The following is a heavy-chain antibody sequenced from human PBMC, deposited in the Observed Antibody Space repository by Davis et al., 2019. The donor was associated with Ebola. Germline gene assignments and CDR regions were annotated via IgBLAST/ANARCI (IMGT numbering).Heavy chain of an antibody. J-gene: IGHJ4*02. CDR3: ARPLAAAAD. CDR2: IYPGDSDT. V-gene: IGHV5-51*01. CDR1: GYILTSYW. Sequence: GESLKTPRQGSGYILTSYWLGRVRQIPGKGLEWTGIIYPGDSDTRYSPSFQGQVTISADKSISTAYLQWSSLKASDTAMYDCARPLAAAADWGQGTLVTVSS. D-gene: IGHD6-13*01.